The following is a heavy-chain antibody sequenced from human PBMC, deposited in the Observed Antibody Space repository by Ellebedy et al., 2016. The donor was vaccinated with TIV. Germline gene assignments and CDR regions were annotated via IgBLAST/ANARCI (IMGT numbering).Heavy chain of an antibody. CDR1: GGSISSSSYY. J-gene: IGHJ4*02. V-gene: IGHV4-39*07. Sequence: SETLSLTCTVSGGSISSSSYYWGWIRQPPGKGLEWIGEINHSGSTNYNPSLKSRVTISVDTSKNQFSLKLNSVTAADTAVYYCASHLQYSDSAAPENWGQGTLITVSA. CDR2: INHSGST. D-gene: IGHD5-18*01. CDR3: ASHLQYSDSAAPEN.